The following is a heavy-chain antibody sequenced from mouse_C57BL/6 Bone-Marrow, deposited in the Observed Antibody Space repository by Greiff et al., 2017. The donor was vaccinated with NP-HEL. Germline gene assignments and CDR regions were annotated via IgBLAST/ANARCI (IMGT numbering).Heavy chain of an antibody. Sequence: EVQGVESGGGLVQPGGSLSLSCAASGFTFTDSYMSWVRQPPGKALEWLGFIRNKANGYTKEYSVSVQGRFTISSDNTQRTLYIPLHALQAAASAAYYCASHYGNYFDYGGQGPTLTVTS. CDR2: IRNKANGYTK. CDR3: ASHYGNYFDY. CDR1: GFTFTDSY. V-gene: IGHV7-3*01. J-gene: IGHJ2*01. D-gene: IGHD2-1*01.